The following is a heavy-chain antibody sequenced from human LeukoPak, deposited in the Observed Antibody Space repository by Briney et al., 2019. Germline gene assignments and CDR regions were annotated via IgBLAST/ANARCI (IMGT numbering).Heavy chain of an antibody. D-gene: IGHD3-3*01. J-gene: IGHJ3*02. V-gene: IGHV3-21*01. CDR3: ARGRTDFWGGYSPQGFDM. CDR2: INSAGIEI. Sequence: GGSLRLSCAASGFTFSIYSMIWVRQAPGKGLEWVSSINSAGIEIHYADSVKGRFTISRDNAQTSLYLQMSSLRDEDTAVYYCARGRTDFWGGYSPQGFDMWGQGTMVTVSS. CDR1: GFTFSIYS.